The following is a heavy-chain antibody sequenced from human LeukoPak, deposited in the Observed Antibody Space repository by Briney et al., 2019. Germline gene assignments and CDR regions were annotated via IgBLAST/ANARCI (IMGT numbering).Heavy chain of an antibody. J-gene: IGHJ4*02. CDR1: GFTFSSYW. V-gene: IGHV3-7*03. D-gene: IGHD3-10*01. CDR2: IQQDGSDK. CDR3: AGVRGGYYFDY. Sequence: GGSLRLSCAASGFTFSSYWMNWVRQTPGKGLEWVANIQQDGSDKNYVDSVRGRFTISRDNAKNSLYLQMNSLRAEDTAVYFCAGVRGGYYFDYWGQGTLVTVSS.